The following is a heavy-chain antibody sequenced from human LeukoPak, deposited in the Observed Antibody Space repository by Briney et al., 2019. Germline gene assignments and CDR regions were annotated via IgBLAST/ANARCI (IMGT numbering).Heavy chain of an antibody. CDR1: GDSISSYY. J-gene: IGHJ5*02. V-gene: IGHV4-59*01. CDR2: IYYSGST. CDR3: ARVPVGATRGFDL. D-gene: IGHD1-26*01. Sequence: SETLSLTCTVSGDSISSYYWSWIRQPPGKGLEWIGYIYYSGSTNYNPSLKSRVTISVDTSKNQFSLKLSSVTAADTAVYYCARVPVGATRGFDLWGQGTLVTVSS.